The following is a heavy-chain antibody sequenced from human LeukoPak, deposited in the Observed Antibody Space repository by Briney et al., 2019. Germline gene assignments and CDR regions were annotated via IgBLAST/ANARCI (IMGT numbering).Heavy chain of an antibody. CDR2: ISYDGSNK. J-gene: IGHJ4*02. Sequence: QTGGSLRLSCAASAFTVSSYAMHWVRQAPGKGLEWEAVISYDGSNKYYADSVKGRFTISRDNSKNTLYLQMNSLRAEDTAVYYCARDSPYSSSWYAIDYWGQGTLVTVSS. V-gene: IGHV3-30-3*01. CDR3: ARDSPYSSSWYAIDY. CDR1: AFTVSSYA. D-gene: IGHD6-13*01.